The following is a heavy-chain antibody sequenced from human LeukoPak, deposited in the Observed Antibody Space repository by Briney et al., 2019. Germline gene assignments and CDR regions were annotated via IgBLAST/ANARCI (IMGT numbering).Heavy chain of an antibody. Sequence: PSETLSLTCTVSGGSMRSSSYYWGWIRQPPGKGLEWIVSIYYSGSTYYNPSLKSRVTISVDTSKNQFSLKLSSVTAADTAVYYCAGIAAAGRKGVDYWGQGTLVTVSS. CDR1: GGSMRSSSYY. CDR3: AGIAAAGRKGVDY. D-gene: IGHD6-13*01. V-gene: IGHV4-39*07. CDR2: IYYSGST. J-gene: IGHJ4*02.